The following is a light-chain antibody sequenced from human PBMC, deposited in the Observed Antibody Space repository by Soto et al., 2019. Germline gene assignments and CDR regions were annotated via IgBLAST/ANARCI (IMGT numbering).Light chain of an antibody. Sequence: EILLTQSPATLSVSAGERATLSCRASQSISSYLAWYQQKRGQAPRLLMYDTSNRATGIPARFSGSGSGTNFTLTISRLETEDFAVYYCQQRSSWPLTFGGGTKVDIK. J-gene: IGKJ4*01. CDR2: DTS. CDR1: QSISSY. CDR3: QQRSSWPLT. V-gene: IGKV3-11*01.